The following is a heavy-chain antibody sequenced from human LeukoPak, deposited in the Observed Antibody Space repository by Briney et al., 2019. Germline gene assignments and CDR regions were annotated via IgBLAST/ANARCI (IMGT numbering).Heavy chain of an antibody. CDR3: ARTPQQLRYFDWLDY. V-gene: IGHV1-69*13. J-gene: IGHJ4*02. D-gene: IGHD3-9*01. CDR2: IIPIFGTA. Sequence: GASVKVSCKASGGTFSSYAISWVRQAPGQGLEWMGGIIPIFGTANYAQKFQGRVTITADESTSTAYMELSSLRSEDTAVYYCARTPQQLRYFDWLDYWGQGTLVTVSS. CDR1: GGTFSSYA.